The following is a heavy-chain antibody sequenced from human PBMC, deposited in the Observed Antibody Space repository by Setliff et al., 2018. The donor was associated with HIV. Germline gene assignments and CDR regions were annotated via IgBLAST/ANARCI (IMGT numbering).Heavy chain of an antibody. J-gene: IGHJ4*02. CDR3: AREIGDYYDSSGYYPPTDY. CDR2: INPNSGGT. CDR1: GYTFTGYY. V-gene: IGHV1-2*02. Sequence: ASVKVSCKASGYTFTGYYMHWVRQAPGQGLEWMGWINPNSGGTNYAQKFQGRVTMTRDTSISTAYMELSRLRSDDTAVYYCAREIGDYYDSSGYYPPTDYWGQGTLVTVSS. D-gene: IGHD3-22*01.